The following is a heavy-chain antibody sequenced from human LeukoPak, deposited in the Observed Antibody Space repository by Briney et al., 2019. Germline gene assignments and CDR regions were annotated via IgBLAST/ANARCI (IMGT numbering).Heavy chain of an antibody. CDR2: INGDGRGT. Sequence: GGSLRLSCAASGVTFSNYWMHWVRQAPGKGLVWVSRINGDGRGTHYADSVQGRFTISRDNAKNTVYLQMNSLRAEDTAVYYCATVVTDTPVDYWGQGTLVTVSS. CDR1: GVTFSNYW. CDR3: ATVVTDTPVDY. V-gene: IGHV3-74*01. J-gene: IGHJ4*02. D-gene: IGHD2-15*01.